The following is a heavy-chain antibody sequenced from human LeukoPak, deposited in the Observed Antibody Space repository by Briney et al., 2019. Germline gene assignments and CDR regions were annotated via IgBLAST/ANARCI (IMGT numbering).Heavy chain of an antibody. D-gene: IGHD6-13*01. CDR3: ASGSKAAGYGNYFDY. V-gene: IGHV4-59*08. CDR2: IYYSGST. J-gene: IGHJ4*02. Sequence: SETLSLTCTVSGGSISSYYWSWIRQPPGKGLEWIGYIYYSGSTNYNHSLKSRVTISVDTSKNQFSLKLSSVTAADTAVYYCASGSKAAGYGNYFDYWGQGTLVSVSS. CDR1: GGSISSYY.